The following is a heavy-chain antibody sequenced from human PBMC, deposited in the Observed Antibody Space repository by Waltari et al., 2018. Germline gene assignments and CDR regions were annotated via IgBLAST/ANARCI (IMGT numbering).Heavy chain of an antibody. D-gene: IGHD3-10*01. Sequence: RQAPRQGREWMGRIIPILGIANYAQKFQGRVTITADESTSTAYMELSSLRSEDTAVYYCASGLRYYGMDVWGQGTTVTVSS. J-gene: IGHJ6*02. V-gene: IGHV1-69*02. CDR2: IIPILGIA. CDR3: ASGLRYYGMDV.